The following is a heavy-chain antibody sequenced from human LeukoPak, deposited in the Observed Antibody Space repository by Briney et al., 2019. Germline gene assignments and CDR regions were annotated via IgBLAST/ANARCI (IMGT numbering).Heavy chain of an antibody. V-gene: IGHV3-30*02. CDR1: GFTFSDHG. J-gene: IGHJ4*02. CDR2: IRYDGSDE. Sequence: GGSLRLSCAASGFTFSDHGMHGVRQAPGKGLEWVAFIRYDGSDEYYADSVKGRFTISRDNSKNTLYLQMNSLRAEDTAVYYCAKGGQWLAPGLDYWGQGTLVTVSS. D-gene: IGHD6-19*01. CDR3: AKGGQWLAPGLDY.